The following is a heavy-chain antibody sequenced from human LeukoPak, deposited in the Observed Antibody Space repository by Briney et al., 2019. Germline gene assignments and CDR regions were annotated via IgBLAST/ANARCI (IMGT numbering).Heavy chain of an antibody. D-gene: IGHD3-10*01. CDR3: ARDRGRAPFDP. CDR2: IIPIFGTA. V-gene: IGHV1-69*05. CDR1: GGTFSSYA. Sequence: SVKVSCKASGGTFSSYAISWVRQAPGQGLEWMGGIIPIFGTANYAQNLQGRVTMTTDTSTSTAYMELRSLRSDDTAVYYCARDRGRAPFDPWGQGTLVTVSS. J-gene: IGHJ5*02.